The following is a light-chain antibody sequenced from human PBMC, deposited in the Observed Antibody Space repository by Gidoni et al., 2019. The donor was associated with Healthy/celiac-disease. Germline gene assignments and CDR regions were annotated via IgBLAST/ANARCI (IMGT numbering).Light chain of an antibody. J-gene: IGLJ1*01. V-gene: IGLV1-47*01. CDR2: RNN. CDR3: AAWDDSLSGYG. CDR1: SSNIGSNY. Sequence: QSVLPQPPSASGTPGQRVTISCSGSSSNIGSNYVYWYQQLPGTAPKLLIYRNNQRPSGVPDRFSGSKSGTSASLAISGLRSEDEADYYCAAWDDSLSGYGFGTGTKVTVL.